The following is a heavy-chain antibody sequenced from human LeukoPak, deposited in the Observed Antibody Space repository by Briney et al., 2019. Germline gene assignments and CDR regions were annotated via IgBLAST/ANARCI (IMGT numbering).Heavy chain of an antibody. D-gene: IGHD2-2*01. CDR1: GGSFNGYY. CDR2: INHSGST. V-gene: IGHV4-34*01. Sequence: SETLSLTCAVYGGSFNGYYWSWIRQPPGKGLEWIGEINHSGSTNYNPSLKSRVTISVDTSKNQFSLKLSSVTAADTAVYYCARALGYCSSTSCPPPYYFDYWGQGTLVTVSS. CDR3: ARALGYCSSTSCPPPYYFDY. J-gene: IGHJ4*02.